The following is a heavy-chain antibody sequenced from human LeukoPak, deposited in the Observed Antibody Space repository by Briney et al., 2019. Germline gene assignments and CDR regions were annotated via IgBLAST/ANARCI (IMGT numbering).Heavy chain of an antibody. J-gene: IGHJ4*02. Sequence: AGGSLRLSCAASGFTFSSYGMHWVRQAQGKGLEWVAFIRYDGSNKYYADSVKGRFTISRDNSKNTLYLQMNSLRAEDTAVYYCASDIVVVVAATYDDYWGQGTLVTVSS. D-gene: IGHD2-15*01. V-gene: IGHV3-30*02. CDR1: GFTFSSYG. CDR2: IRYDGSNK. CDR3: ASDIVVVVAATYDDY.